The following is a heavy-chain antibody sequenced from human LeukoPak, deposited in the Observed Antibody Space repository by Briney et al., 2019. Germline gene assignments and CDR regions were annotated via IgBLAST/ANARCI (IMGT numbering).Heavy chain of an antibody. Sequence: GGSLRLSCAASGFTFSSYAMSWVRQAPGKGLEWVSAISGSGGSTYYADSVKGRFTISRDNSKNTLYLQMNSLRAEDTAVYYCAKDRARWLRFRDYYYCGMDVWGQGTTVTVSS. CDR3: AKDRARWLRFRDYYYCGMDV. V-gene: IGHV3-23*01. D-gene: IGHD5-12*01. CDR1: GFTFSSYA. J-gene: IGHJ6*02. CDR2: ISGSGGST.